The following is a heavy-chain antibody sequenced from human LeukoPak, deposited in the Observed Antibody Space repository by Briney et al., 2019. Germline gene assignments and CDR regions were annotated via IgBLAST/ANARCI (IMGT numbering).Heavy chain of an antibody. J-gene: IGHJ1*01. Sequence: GGSLRLSCAASGFTFSSYGMHWVRQAPGKGLEWVAFIRYDGSNKYYADSVKGRFTISRDSSKNTLYLQMNSLRAEDTAVYYCAKTEYYDFWSGYDQHWGQGTLVTVSS. CDR3: AKTEYYDFWSGYDQH. CDR2: IRYDGSNK. D-gene: IGHD3-3*01. CDR1: GFTFSSYG. V-gene: IGHV3-30*02.